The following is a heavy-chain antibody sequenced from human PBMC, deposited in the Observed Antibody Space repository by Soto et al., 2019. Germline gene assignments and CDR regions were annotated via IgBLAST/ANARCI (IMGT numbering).Heavy chain of an antibody. CDR2: IVPLLGIA. J-gene: IGHJ2*01. Sequence: QVQLVQSGAEVKKPGSSVKVSCKASGGTFSSYTINWVRQAPGQGLEWMGRIVPLLGIANYAQNFQGRVTMPANTSTSTSYLELSSLRSEDTAVYFCARGSYYGDYWYFDLWGRGTLVTVSS. D-gene: IGHD1-26*01. CDR1: GGTFSSYT. V-gene: IGHV1-69*02. CDR3: ARGSYYGDYWYFDL.